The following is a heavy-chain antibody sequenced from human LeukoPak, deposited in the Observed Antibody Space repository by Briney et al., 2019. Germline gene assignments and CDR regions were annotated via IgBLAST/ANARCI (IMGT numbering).Heavy chain of an antibody. J-gene: IGHJ4*02. CDR2: ISYDGSNK. Sequence: PGRSLRLSCAASGYTFSSYGMHWVRQAPGKGLEWVAVISYDGSNKYYADSVKGRFTISRDNSKNTLYLQMNSLRAEDTAVYYCAKYRLSFTMVRGSIDYWGQGTLVTVSS. CDR3: AKYRLSFTMVRGSIDY. D-gene: IGHD3-10*01. CDR1: GYTFSSYG. V-gene: IGHV3-30*18.